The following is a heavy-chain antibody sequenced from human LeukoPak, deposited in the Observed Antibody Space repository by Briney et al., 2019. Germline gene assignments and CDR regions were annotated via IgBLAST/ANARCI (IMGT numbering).Heavy chain of an antibody. D-gene: IGHD4-17*01. CDR3: ARGVNGDSKFDP. V-gene: IGHV3-74*01. CDR2: INSDGSST. CDR1: GFTFSGYW. Sequence: TGGSLRLSCAASGFTFSGYWMHWVRQVPGKGLVWVSRINSDGSSTNYADSVKGRFTISRDNAKNTLYLQMHSLRAEDTAVYYCARGVNGDSKFDPWGQGTLVTVSS. J-gene: IGHJ5*02.